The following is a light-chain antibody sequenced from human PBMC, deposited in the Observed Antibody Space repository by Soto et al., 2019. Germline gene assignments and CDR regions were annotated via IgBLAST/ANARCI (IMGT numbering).Light chain of an antibody. J-gene: IGKJ5*01. Sequence: DMEWTQAPPTLSCSIGERATISCRASQTVSSNYLAWCQQRPGQAPRLLIYGASTRAAGIPDRFSGSGSGTDFTLTITRLEPEDFAVYCCQQYTGPPPTFGQGTQLDI. V-gene: IGKV3-20*01. CDR3: QQYTGPPPT. CDR1: QTVSSNY. CDR2: GAS.